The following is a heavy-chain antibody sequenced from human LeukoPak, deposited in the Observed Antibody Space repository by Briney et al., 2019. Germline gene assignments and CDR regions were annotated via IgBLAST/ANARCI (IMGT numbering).Heavy chain of an antibody. V-gene: IGHV1-46*01. CDR1: GYTFTTYY. D-gene: IGHD3-10*01. CDR3: ARGPRITMVRGGQWYYYMDV. J-gene: IGHJ6*03. CDR2: INPSGGST. Sequence: ASVKVSCKASGYTFTTYYIHWVRQAPGQGLEWMGLINPSGGSTNYAQKFQGRVTMTRDTSTSTVYMELSSLRSEDTAVYYCARGPRITMVRGGQWYYYMDVWGKGTTVTISS.